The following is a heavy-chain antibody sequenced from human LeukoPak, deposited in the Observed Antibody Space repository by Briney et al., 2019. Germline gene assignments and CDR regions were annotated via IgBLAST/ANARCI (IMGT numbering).Heavy chain of an antibody. CDR2: ISGGGGST. J-gene: IGHJ4*02. Sequence: GASLRLSCAASGSTFSSFDMSWVRQAPGKGLEWVSAISGGGGSTYYADSVKGRFTISRDNSKNTLYLRMNSLRAEDTAIYYCAKRNLRAVAPGYWGQGTLVTVSS. CDR3: AKRNLRAVAPGY. V-gene: IGHV3-23*01. CDR1: GSTFSSFD. D-gene: IGHD6-19*01.